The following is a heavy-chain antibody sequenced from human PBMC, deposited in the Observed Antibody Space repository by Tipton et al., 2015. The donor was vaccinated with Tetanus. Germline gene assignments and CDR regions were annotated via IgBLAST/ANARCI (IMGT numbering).Heavy chain of an antibody. CDR2: ISSTSRYI. V-gene: IGHV3-21*01. CDR1: GFTFSNYK. J-gene: IGHJ4*02. Sequence: SLRLSCEVSGFTFSNYKMNWVRQAPGRGLAWVSSISSTSRYIYYAESVKGRFTISRDNATNSLFLEMNSLRADDTAVYFCVTGSALDYWGPGTLISVSS. CDR3: VTGSALDY. D-gene: IGHD6-25*01.